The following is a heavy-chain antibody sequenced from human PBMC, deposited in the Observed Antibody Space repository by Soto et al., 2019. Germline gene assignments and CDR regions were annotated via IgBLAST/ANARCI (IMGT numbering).Heavy chain of an antibody. V-gene: IGHV3-23*01. CDR1: GFTFSGYA. Sequence: EVQLLDSGGGLVQPGGSLRLSCAASGFTFSGYALTWVRQAPGKGLEWVSAISGGGDATFYADSVKGRFTISRDNSKNTLYLQMNTLRAEGTAVYYCARKVSGSTGGPGLWDFDLWGRGTLVTVSS. CDR2: ISGGGDAT. J-gene: IGHJ2*01. CDR3: ARKVSGSTGGPGLWDFDL. D-gene: IGHD3-16*01.